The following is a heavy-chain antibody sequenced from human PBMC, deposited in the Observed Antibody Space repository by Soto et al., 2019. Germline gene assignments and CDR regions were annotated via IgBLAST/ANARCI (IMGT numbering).Heavy chain of an antibody. CDR3: ATPHPTTVRRYYYYYMDV. J-gene: IGHJ6*03. D-gene: IGHD4-4*01. V-gene: IGHV1-69*02. CDR2: IIPILGIA. Sequence: QVQLVQSGAEVKKPGSSVKVSCKASGGTFSSYTISWVRQAPGQGLEWMGRIIPILGIANYAQKFQGRVTITADKSTSTAYMELSSLRSEDTAVYYCATPHPTTVRRYYYYYMDVWGKGTTVTVSS. CDR1: GGTFSSYT.